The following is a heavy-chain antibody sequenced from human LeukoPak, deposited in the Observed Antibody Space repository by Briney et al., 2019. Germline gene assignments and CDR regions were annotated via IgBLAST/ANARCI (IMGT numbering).Heavy chain of an antibody. CDR3: ARDYYGSGSYYGGYYYYYYMDV. V-gene: IGHV1-69*06. CDR1: GGTFSSYA. CDR2: IIPIFGTT. D-gene: IGHD3-10*01. J-gene: IGHJ6*03. Sequence: GSSVKVSCKASGGTFSSYAISWVRQTPGQGLEWMGGIIPIFGTTNYAQKFQDRVTITADKSTSTAYMELSSLRSEDTAVYYCARDYYGSGSYYGGYYYYYYMDVWGKGTTVTVSS.